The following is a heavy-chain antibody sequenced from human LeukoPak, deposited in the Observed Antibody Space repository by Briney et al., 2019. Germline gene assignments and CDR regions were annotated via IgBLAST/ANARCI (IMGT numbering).Heavy chain of an antibody. V-gene: IGHV3-21*01. Sequence: GGSLRLSCAASGFTFSSYSMNWVRQAPGKGLEWVSSISSSSYIYYADSVKGRFTISRDNAKNSLYLQMNSLRAEDTAVYYCASQRADIVVVPAAIPYNWFDPWGQGTLVSVSS. D-gene: IGHD2-2*02. CDR3: ASQRADIVVVPAAIPYNWFDP. J-gene: IGHJ5*02. CDR2: ISSSSYI. CDR1: GFTFSSYS.